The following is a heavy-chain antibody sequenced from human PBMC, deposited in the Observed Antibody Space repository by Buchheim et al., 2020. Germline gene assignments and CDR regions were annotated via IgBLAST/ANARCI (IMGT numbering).Heavy chain of an antibody. V-gene: IGHV3-23*01. J-gene: IGHJ4*02. D-gene: IGHD3-22*01. CDR1: GFTFSSYA. CDR2: ISGSGGST. CDR3: AKNLLTHYDSSGYYQYYFDY. Sequence: EVQLLESGGGLVQPGGSLRLSCAASGFTFSSYAMSWVRQAPGKGLEWVSAISGSGGSTYYADSVKGRFTISRDNFKNTLYLQMNSLRAEDTAVYYCAKNLLTHYDSSGYYQYYFDYWGQGTL.